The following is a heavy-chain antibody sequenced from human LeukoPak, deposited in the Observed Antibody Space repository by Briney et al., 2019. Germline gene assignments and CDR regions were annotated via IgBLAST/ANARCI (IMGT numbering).Heavy chain of an antibody. D-gene: IGHD1-26*01. J-gene: IGHJ4*02. V-gene: IGHV1-2*02. CDR1: GYTFTGYY. CDR2: INPNSGGT. Sequence: ASVKVSCKASGYTFTGYYMHWVRQAPGQGLERMGWINPNSGGTNYAQKFQGRVTITRNTSISTAYMELSSLRSEDTAVYYCARGYQVGATDYWGQGTLVTVSS. CDR3: ARGYQVGATDY.